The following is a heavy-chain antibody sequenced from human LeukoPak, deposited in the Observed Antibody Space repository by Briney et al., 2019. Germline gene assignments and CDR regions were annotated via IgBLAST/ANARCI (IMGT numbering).Heavy chain of an antibody. CDR3: ARAGSAAFDY. CDR2: ISSSSTYI. CDR1: GFTFSSYS. D-gene: IGHD5-12*01. V-gene: IGHV3-21*01. Sequence: PGGSLRLSCAASGFTFSSYSMNWVRQAPGKGLEWVSSISSSSTYIYYADSVKGRFTISRDNAKNSLYLQMNSLTAEDTAVYYCARAGSAAFDYWGQGTLVTVSS. J-gene: IGHJ4*02.